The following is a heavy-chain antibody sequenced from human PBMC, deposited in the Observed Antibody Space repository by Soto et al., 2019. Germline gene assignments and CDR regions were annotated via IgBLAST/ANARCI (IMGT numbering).Heavy chain of an antibody. V-gene: IGHV4-61*08. CDR2: IYHSGST. J-gene: IGHJ6*02. CDR1: GDSIDSHDS. Sequence: SETLSLTCFVSGDSIDSHDSHWSWIRQSPGKGLEWIGEIYHSGSTNYNPSLKSRVTISVDKSKNQFSLKLSSVTAADTAVYYCARDRSSGWYEDYYYYGMDVWGQGTTVTVPS. CDR3: ARDRSSGWYEDYYYYGMDV. D-gene: IGHD6-19*01.